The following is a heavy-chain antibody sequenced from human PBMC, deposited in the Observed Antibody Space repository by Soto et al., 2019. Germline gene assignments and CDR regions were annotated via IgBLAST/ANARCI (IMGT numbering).Heavy chain of an antibody. J-gene: IGHJ5*02. V-gene: IGHV2-5*02. Sequence: SGPTLVNPTQTLALTCTFSGFSLSTSGVGVGWLRQPPGKALEWLALIYWDNDKRYSPSLKSRLTITKDTSKNQVVLTMTNMDPVDTATYYCVYSPGYRYASSWGQGALVTVSS. CDR3: VYSPGYRYASS. CDR2: IYWDNDK. D-gene: IGHD5-18*01. CDR1: GFSLSTSGVG.